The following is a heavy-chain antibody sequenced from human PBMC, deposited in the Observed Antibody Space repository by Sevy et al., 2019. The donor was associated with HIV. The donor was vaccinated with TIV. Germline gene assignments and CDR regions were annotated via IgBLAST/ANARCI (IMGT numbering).Heavy chain of an antibody. CDR1: GYSFTSSW. J-gene: IGHJ4*02. CDR2: FYPGDSES. V-gene: IGHV5-51*01. CDR3: ARLPVAAAGLYYFDF. D-gene: IGHD6-13*01. Sequence: GGSLRLSCKGSGYSFTSSWIGWVRQVPGKGLEWMGIFYPGDSESRYNPSFQGQVTISADKSISTAYLQWSSLKASDTAMYFCARLPVAAAGLYYFDFWGQGTLVTVSS.